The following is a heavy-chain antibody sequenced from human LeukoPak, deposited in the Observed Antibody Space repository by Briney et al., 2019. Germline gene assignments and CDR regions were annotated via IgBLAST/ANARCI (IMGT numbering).Heavy chain of an antibody. D-gene: IGHD5-18*01. V-gene: IGHV4-31*03. Sequence: SETLSLTCTVSGVSISSGGYYWSWIRQHPGKGLEWIGCIYYSGSTYYNPSLKSRVTISVDTSKNQFSLKLSSVTAADTAVYYCARETRGYSYGYWGQGTLVTVSS. CDR2: IYYSGST. CDR1: GVSISSGGYY. J-gene: IGHJ4*02. CDR3: ARETRGYSYGY.